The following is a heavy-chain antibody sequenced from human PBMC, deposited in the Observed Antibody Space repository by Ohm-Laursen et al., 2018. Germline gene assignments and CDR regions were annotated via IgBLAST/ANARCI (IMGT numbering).Heavy chain of an antibody. CDR2: IYYSGST. V-gene: IGHV4-59*01. Sequence: SETLSLTCTVSGGFISSYYWSWIRQPPGKGLEWIGYIYYSGSTNYNPSLKSRVTISVDTSKNQFPLKLSSVTAADTAVYYCARARGDYVVAAFDIWGQGTMVTVSS. CDR1: GGFISSYY. D-gene: IGHD2-21*02. J-gene: IGHJ3*02. CDR3: ARARGDYVVAAFDI.